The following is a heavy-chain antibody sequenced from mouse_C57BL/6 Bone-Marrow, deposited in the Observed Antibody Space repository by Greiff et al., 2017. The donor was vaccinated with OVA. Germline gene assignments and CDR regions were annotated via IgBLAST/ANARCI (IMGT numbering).Heavy chain of an antibody. V-gene: IGHV1-64*01. Sequence: QVHVKQPGAELVKPGASVKLSCKASGYTFTSYWMHWVKQRPGQGLEWIGMIHPNSGSTNYNEKFKSKATLTVDKSSSTAYMQLSSLTSEDSAVYYCARRSYYYGSSYPYYFDYWGQGTTLTVSS. CDR3: ARRSYYYGSSYPYYFDY. D-gene: IGHD1-1*01. CDR2: IHPNSGST. J-gene: IGHJ2*01. CDR1: GYTFTSYW.